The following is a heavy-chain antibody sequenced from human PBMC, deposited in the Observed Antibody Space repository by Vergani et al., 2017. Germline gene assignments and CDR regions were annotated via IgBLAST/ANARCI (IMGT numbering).Heavy chain of an antibody. D-gene: IGHD3-22*01. Sequence: VRLVESGGGLVKPGGSLRLSCAASGFTFRSYSMNWVRQAPGKGLEWVSSISGSSGYIYYADSLKGRFTISRDNAKNSLYLQMNSLRAEDTAVYYCARDRXPDSSGYISDLADYWGQGTLVIVSS. J-gene: IGHJ4*02. CDR1: GFTFRSYS. V-gene: IGHV3-21*01. CDR2: ISGSSGYI. CDR3: ARDRXPDSSGYISDLADY.